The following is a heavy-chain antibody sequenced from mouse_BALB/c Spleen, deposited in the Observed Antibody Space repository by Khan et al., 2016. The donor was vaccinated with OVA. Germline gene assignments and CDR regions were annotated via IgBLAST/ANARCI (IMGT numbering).Heavy chain of an antibody. D-gene: IGHD2-4*01. CDR1: GYTFTTYY. CDR2: IFPGNVNT. V-gene: IGHV1S56*01. Sequence: QIQLVQSGPDLVKPGTSVRISCKASGYTFTTYYIHWVKQRPGQGLEWIGWIFPGNVNTKYNEKFKGKATLTADKSSSTAHMQLSSLTSEDSAVYFCARYDYFVGDAMDYWGQGSSVTVSS. CDR3: ARYDYFVGDAMDY. J-gene: IGHJ4*01.